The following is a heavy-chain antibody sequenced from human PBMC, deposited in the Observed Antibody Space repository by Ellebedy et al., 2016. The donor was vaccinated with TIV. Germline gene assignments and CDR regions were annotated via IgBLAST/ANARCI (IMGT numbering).Heavy chain of an antibody. CDR1: GYTFTGYY. Sequence: ASVKVSCKASGYTFTGYYVHWVRQAPGQGLEWMGWISIYNDKTKYAQKLQGRVTITTDTSTSTAYMEVRGLTSDDTAMYYCVRDSSAVFDYWGQGTLVTVSS. V-gene: IGHV1-18*04. D-gene: IGHD2-2*01. CDR3: VRDSSAVFDY. CDR2: ISIYNDKT. J-gene: IGHJ4*02.